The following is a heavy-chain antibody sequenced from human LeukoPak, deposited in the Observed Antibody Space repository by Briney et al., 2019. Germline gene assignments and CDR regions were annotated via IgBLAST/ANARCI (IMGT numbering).Heavy chain of an antibody. CDR2: ISGSGGST. D-gene: IGHD5-18*01. CDR3: AKYSVQLWDNFDY. J-gene: IGHJ4*02. CDR1: GFTFSSYA. Sequence: GGSLRLSCAASGFTFSSYAMSWVRQAPGRGLEWVSAISGSGGSTYYADSVKGRFTISRDNSKNTLYLQMNSLRAEDTAVYYCAKYSVQLWDNFDYWGQGTLVTVSS. V-gene: IGHV3-23*01.